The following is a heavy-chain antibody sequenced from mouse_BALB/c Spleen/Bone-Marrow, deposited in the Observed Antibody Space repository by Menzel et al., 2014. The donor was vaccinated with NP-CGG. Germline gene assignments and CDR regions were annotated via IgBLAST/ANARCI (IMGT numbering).Heavy chain of an antibody. CDR3: TRVEVTGSAWFAY. J-gene: IGHJ3*01. CDR2: IYPNSGST. D-gene: IGHD4-1*01. CDR1: GYTFTSYW. Sequence: LQQSGSELVRPGASVRLSCKASGYTFTSYWMHWMKQRPGQGLEWIENIYPNSGSTNYDEKFKSKATLTVDTSSSTAYMQLSSLTSEDSAVYYCTRVEVTGSAWFAYWGQGTLVTVSA. V-gene: IGHV1S22*01.